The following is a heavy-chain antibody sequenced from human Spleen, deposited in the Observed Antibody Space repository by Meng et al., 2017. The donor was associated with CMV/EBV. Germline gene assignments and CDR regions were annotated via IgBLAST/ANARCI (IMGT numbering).Heavy chain of an antibody. J-gene: IGHJ4*02. CDR1: GFTFSDYY. D-gene: IGHD3-22*01. CDR3: ARELYYFDSSGYTPYYFDY. V-gene: IGHV3-11*04. Sequence: GESLKISCAASGFTFSDYYLSWIRQAPGKGLEWLSYISSSGSTIYYADSVKGRFTISRDKSKNTMFLQMNSLRAEDTAVYYCARELYYFDSSGYTPYYFDYWGQGTLVTVSS. CDR2: ISSSGSTI.